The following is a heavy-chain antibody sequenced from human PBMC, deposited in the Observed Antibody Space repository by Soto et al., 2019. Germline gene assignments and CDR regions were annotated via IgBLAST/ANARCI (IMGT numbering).Heavy chain of an antibody. CDR3: ARYCGGDCLYYYYGMDV. J-gene: IGHJ6*02. V-gene: IGHV4-31*03. D-gene: IGHD2-21*02. CDR2: IYYSGST. Sequence: SETLSLTCTVSGGSISSGGYYWSWIRQHPGKGLEWIGYIYYSGSTYYNPSLKSRVTISVDTSKNQFSLKLSSVTAADTAVYYCARYCGGDCLYYYYGMDVWGQGTTVTVSS. CDR1: GGSISSGGYY.